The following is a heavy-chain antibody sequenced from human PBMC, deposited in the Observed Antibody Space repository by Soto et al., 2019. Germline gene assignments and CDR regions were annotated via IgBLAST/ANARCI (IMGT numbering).Heavy chain of an antibody. V-gene: IGHV3-64*01. J-gene: IGHJ6*02. CDR1: GFTFSSYA. D-gene: IGHD2-2*01. CDR2: INSNGGST. CDR3: ARERGYCISTSCYAYSPYYYGMDV. Sequence: PGGSLRLSCAASGFTFSSYAMHWVRQAPGKGLEYVSVINSNGGSTDCANSVKGRFTISRDNSKNTLYLQMNSLRAEDTAVYYCARERGYCISTSCYAYSPYYYGMDVWGQGTTVTVSS.